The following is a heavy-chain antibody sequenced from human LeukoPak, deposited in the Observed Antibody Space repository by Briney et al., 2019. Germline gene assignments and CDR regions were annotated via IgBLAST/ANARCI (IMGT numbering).Heavy chain of an antibody. Sequence: GGSLRLSCAASGFTFSSYAMGWVRQAPGKGLEWVSAISGSGGSTYYADSVKGRFTISRDNSKNTLYLQMNSLRAEDTAVYYCAKDRSSITMIYYFDYWGQGTLVTVSS. CDR2: ISGSGGST. CDR3: AKDRSSITMIYYFDY. D-gene: IGHD3-22*01. CDR1: GFTFSSYA. J-gene: IGHJ4*02. V-gene: IGHV3-23*01.